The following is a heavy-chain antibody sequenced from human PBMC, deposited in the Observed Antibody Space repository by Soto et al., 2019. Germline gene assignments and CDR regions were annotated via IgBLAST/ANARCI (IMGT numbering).Heavy chain of an antibody. Sequence: QVQLVQSGDEVKKTGASVKVSCRASGYTLTNYGISWVRQAPGQGLFWMGWISGHNGNTLYAQNVQGRITLTIDTSTNTAYMELMSLKTDDTAMYYCVRDWQLSPWGQGTLVTVSS. D-gene: IGHD1-1*01. CDR1: GYTLTNYG. J-gene: IGHJ5*02. V-gene: IGHV1-18*01. CDR2: ISGHNGNT. CDR3: VRDWQLSP.